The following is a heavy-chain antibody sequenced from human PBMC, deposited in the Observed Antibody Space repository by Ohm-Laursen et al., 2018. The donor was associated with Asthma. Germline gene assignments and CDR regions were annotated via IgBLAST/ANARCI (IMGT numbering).Heavy chain of an antibody. Sequence: ASVKVSCKASGYTFTTYPLHWVRQAPGRGLEYMGWINTNTGNPTYAQGFTGRFLFSLDTSVTTAYLQISSLKAEDTAFYYCARGRTFDPWGQGTLVTVSS. V-gene: IGHV7-4-1*02. J-gene: IGHJ5*02. CDR3: ARGRTFDP. CDR2: INTNTGNP. CDR1: GYTFTTYP.